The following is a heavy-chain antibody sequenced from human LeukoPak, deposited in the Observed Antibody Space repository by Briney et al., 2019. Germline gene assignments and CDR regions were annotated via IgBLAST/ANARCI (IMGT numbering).Heavy chain of an antibody. D-gene: IGHD2-2*01. J-gene: IGHJ6*03. CDR1: GYSISSNYY. V-gene: IGHV4-38-2*01. CDR3: ARSVIVPAIVADYYTYMDV. Sequence: SETLSLTCAVSGYSISSNYYWGWIRQPPGKGLEWIGVIYHRGNTDYNPSLQSQVTISIDTSKNEFSLKVNSVTAADTAVYYCARSVIVPAIVADYYTYMDVWGRGISVTVSS. CDR2: IYHRGNT.